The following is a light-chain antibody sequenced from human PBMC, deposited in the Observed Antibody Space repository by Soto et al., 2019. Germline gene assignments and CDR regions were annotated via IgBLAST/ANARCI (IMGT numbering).Light chain of an antibody. V-gene: IGKV3-20*01. CDR3: QQYGFSPGS. CDR1: QSVSSSY. CDR2: GAS. Sequence: EIVLTQSPGTLSLSPGERATLSCRASQSVSSSYLAWYQHKPGQAPRLLIYGASTRATGIPNRFSGSGSGTDFTLTISRLEPGDFALYYCQQYGFSPGSFGQGTKVDNK. J-gene: IGKJ1*01.